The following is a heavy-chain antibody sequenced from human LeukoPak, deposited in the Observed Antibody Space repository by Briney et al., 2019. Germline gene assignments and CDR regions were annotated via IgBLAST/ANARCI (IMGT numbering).Heavy chain of an antibody. V-gene: IGHV3-23*01. Sequence: PGGSLRLSCAASGFTFSSYAMSWVRQAPGKGLEWVSAISGSGGSTYYADSVKGRFTISRDNSKNTLYLQMYSLRAEDTAVYYCAKDYCSGGSCYSGVPDYWGQGTLVTVSS. CDR1: GFTFSSYA. CDR2: ISGSGGST. CDR3: AKDYCSGGSCYSGVPDY. D-gene: IGHD2-15*01. J-gene: IGHJ4*02.